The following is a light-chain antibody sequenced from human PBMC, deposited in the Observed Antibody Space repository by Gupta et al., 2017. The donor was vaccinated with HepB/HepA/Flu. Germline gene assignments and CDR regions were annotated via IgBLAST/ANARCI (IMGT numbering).Light chain of an antibody. V-gene: IGLV3-21*03. CDR3: PAWDSSSNHRV. CDR2: DDN. CDR1: NIGSKS. Sequence: SYVLTQPPSVSVAPGKTARITCVVNNIGSKSVHWYQQKPGQAPVLVVYDDNERPSGVPERFSGSNSGNTATLTISRLEAGDEADYYCPAWDSSSNHRVFGTGTKVTVL. J-gene: IGLJ1*01.